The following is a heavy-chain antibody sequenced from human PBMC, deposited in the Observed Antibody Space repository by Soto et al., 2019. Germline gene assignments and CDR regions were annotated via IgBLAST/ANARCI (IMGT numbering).Heavy chain of an antibody. CDR3: AGSREFDY. Sequence: SETLSLTCAVSGGSISGSYYYWGWLRQSPGKGPEWIGYIFPSGTTYYNPSLKSRVTSSIDVSKNQFSLSLRSLTAADTAFYYCAGSREFDYWSQGTLVTVSS. CDR1: GGSISGSYYY. CDR2: IFPSGTT. V-gene: IGHV4-39*07. J-gene: IGHJ4*02.